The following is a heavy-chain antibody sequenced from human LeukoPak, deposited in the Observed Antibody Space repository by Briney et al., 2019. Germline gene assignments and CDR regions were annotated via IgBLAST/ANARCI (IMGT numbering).Heavy chain of an antibody. CDR2: IYYSGST. V-gene: IGHV4-59*08. J-gene: IGHJ3*02. D-gene: IGHD3-16*02. Sequence: SETLSLTCTVSGGSISSYYWSWIRQPPGKGLEWIGYIYYSGSTNYNPSLKSRVTISVDTSKNQFSLKLSSVTAADTAVYYCARLFPSYDYVWGSYRINAFDTWGQGTMVTVSS. CDR3: ARLFPSYDYVWGSYRINAFDT. CDR1: GGSISSYY.